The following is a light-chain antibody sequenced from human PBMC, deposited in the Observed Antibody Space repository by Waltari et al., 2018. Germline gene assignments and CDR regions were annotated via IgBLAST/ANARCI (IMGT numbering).Light chain of an antibody. CDR1: KNLLYSSDNKNY. CDR3: QQYYSTMYT. CDR2: WAS. V-gene: IGKV4-1*01. J-gene: IGKJ2*01. Sequence: DIVMTQSPDSLGVSLGERATINCKSSKNLLYSSDNKNYLAWYQQKPGQPPKLLISWASTRESGVPDRFSGSGSGTDFTLTISSLQAEDVAVYYCQQYYSTMYTFGQGTKLEIK.